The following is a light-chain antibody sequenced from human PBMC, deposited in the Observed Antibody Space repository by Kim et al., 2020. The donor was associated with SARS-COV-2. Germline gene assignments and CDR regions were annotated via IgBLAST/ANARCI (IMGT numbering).Light chain of an antibody. V-gene: IGLV2-14*03. CDR2: DVS. Sequence: QSITIACTGTSSDVGGYNYVSWYQQHPGKAPKLMIYDVSNRPSGVSNRFSGSKSGNTASLTISGLQAEDEADYYCSSYTSSSTLDVFGTGTKVTVL. CDR3: SSYTSSSTLDV. J-gene: IGLJ1*01. CDR1: SSDVGGYNY.